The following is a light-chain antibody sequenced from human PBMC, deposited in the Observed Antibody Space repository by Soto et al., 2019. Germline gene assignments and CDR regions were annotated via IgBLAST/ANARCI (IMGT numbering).Light chain of an antibody. Sequence: QSALTQPRSVSGSPGQSVTISCTGTSSDIGGYNYVSWYQHHPGKAPKLIICDVSERPSGVPDRFSGSQSDFTASLTISGLQPEDEADYYCCSYAGTYSWVFGGGTKRTV. CDR2: DVS. V-gene: IGLV2-11*01. J-gene: IGLJ3*02. CDR3: CSYAGTYSWV. CDR1: SSDIGGYNY.